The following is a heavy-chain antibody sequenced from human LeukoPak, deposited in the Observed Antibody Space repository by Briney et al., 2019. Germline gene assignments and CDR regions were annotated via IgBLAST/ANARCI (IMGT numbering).Heavy chain of an antibody. CDR2: INGDGRNT. J-gene: IGHJ4*02. D-gene: IGHD2-15*01. CDR3: ARGDGYCSAGSCSHFDY. V-gene: IGHV3-74*01. Sequence: GGSLLLSCAASGFPFSTYWMHWVRPAPGKGLVWVSRINGDGRNTNYADSVKGRFTISRDNAKNTLYLQMHSLRAEDTAVYYCARGDGYCSAGSCSHFDYWGQGTLVTVSS. CDR1: GFPFSTYW.